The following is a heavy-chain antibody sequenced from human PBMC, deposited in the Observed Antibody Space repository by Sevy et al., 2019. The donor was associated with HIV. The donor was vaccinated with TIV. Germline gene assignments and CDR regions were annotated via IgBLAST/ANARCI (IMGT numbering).Heavy chain of an antibody. CDR3: AKDMGSFGVVIEKYYYYGMDV. D-gene: IGHD3-3*01. Sequence: GGSLRLSCAASGFTFDDYAMHWVRQAPGKGLEWVSGISWNSGSIGYADSVKGRFTISRDNAKNSLYLQMNSLRAEDTVLYYCAKDMGSFGVVIEKYYYYGMDVWGQGTTVTVSS. J-gene: IGHJ6*02. CDR1: GFTFDDYA. CDR2: ISWNSGSI. V-gene: IGHV3-9*01.